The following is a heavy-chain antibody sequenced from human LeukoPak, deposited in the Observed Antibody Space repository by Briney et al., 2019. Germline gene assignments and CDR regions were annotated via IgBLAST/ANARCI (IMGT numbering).Heavy chain of an antibody. CDR3: ARDPGYSSGWYPDY. V-gene: IGHV1-18*01. CDR1: GYTFTIFG. Sequence: ASVTVSFTASGYTFTIFGISWVRQAPGQGLEWMGWISAYNGNTNYAQKLQGRVIMTTDTSTSTAYMELRSLRSDDTAVYYCARDPGYSSGWYPDYWGQGTLVSVSS. J-gene: IGHJ4*02. D-gene: IGHD6-19*01. CDR2: ISAYNGNT.